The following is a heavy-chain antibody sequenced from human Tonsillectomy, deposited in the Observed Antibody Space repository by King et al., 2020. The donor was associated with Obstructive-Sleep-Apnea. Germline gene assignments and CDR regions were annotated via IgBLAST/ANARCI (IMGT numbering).Heavy chain of an antibody. D-gene: IGHD2-2*01. CDR3: AKVSRDGGIVEVPTAKEYYYYYDLDV. CDR2: LSGSDGST. Sequence: VQLVESGGGLVQPGGSLRLSCAVSGFTFRSYAMNWVRQAPGKGLEWVSTLSGSDGSTYYADSVKGRFTISRDNSKNTLYLQMNSLRVEDTAEYYCAKVSRDGGIVEVPTAKEYYYYYDLDVWGQGTTVTVSS. CDR1: GFTFRSYA. V-gene: IGHV3-23*04. J-gene: IGHJ6*02.